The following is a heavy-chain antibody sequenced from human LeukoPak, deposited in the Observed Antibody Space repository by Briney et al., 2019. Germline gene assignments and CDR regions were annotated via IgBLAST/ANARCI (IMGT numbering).Heavy chain of an antibody. CDR1: GFTFSSYA. CDR3: AKTVDSSGYYRSYFDY. V-gene: IGHV3-23*01. D-gene: IGHD3-22*01. CDR2: ISGSGGST. Sequence: GGSLRLSCAASGFTFSSYAMSWVRQAPGKGLEWVSAISGSGGSTYYADSVKGRFTISRDNSKNTLYLQMNSLRAEDTAVYYCAKTVDSSGYYRSYFDYWGQGNPVTVSS. J-gene: IGHJ4*02.